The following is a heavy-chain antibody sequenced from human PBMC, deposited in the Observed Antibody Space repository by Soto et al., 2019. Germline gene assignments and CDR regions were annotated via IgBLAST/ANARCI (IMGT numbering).Heavy chain of an antibody. CDR3: AKDRGYSYGWAKSDAFDV. D-gene: IGHD5-18*01. CDR1: GFTFSNNA. V-gene: IGHV3-23*01. Sequence: PXGSLRLSCAASGFTFSNNAMSWVRQAPGKGLEWVSSISGSGGNTYYAESVKGRFTISRDNSKNTLYVQINTLRAEDTAVYYCAKDRGYSYGWAKSDAFDVWGQGTMVTVSS. J-gene: IGHJ3*01. CDR2: ISGSGGNT.